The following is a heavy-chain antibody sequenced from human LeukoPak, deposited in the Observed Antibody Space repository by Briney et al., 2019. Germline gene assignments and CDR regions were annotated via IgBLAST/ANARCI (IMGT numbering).Heavy chain of an antibody. CDR3: ARDSIAAAGIFYYGMDV. V-gene: IGHV1-18*01. CDR1: GYTFTSYG. J-gene: IGHJ6*02. Sequence: ASVKVSCKASGYTFTSYGISWVRQAPGQGLEWMGWTSAYNGNTNYAQKLQGRVTMTTDTSTSTAYMELRSLRSDDTAVYYCARDSIAAAGIFYYGMDVWGQGTTVTVSS. CDR2: TSAYNGNT. D-gene: IGHD6-13*01.